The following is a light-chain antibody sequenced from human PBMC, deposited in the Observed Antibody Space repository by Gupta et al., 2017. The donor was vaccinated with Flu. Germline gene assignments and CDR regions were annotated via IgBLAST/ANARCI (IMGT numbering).Light chain of an antibody. J-gene: IGKJ2*01. Sequence: ETTLTQTPAFMSATPGDKVNISCKASQDIDDDMNWYQQKPGDAPIFIIQEATTLGTGVPSRFSGSGYGTDFTLTINNRESEDAAYYYCRQHNNFPFTFGQGTKMDIK. V-gene: IGKV5-2*01. CDR2: EAT. CDR3: RQHNNFPFT. CDR1: QDIDDD.